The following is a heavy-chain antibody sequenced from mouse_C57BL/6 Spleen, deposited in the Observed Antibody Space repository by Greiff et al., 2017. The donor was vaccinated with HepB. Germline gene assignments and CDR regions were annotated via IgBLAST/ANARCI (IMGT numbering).Heavy chain of an antibody. Sequence: VQLQQPGAELVMPGASVKLSCKASGYTFTSYWMHWVKQRPGQGLEWIGEIDPSDSYTNYNQKFKGKSTLTVDKSSSTAYMQLSSLTSEDSAVYYCARRDGYDAWFAYWGQGTLVTVSA. CDR1: GYTFTSYW. J-gene: IGHJ3*01. D-gene: IGHD2-2*01. CDR2: IDPSDSYT. V-gene: IGHV1-69*01. CDR3: ARRDGYDAWFAY.